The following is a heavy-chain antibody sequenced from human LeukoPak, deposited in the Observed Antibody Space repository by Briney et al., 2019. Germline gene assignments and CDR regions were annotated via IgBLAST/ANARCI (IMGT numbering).Heavy chain of an antibody. J-gene: IGHJ4*02. D-gene: IGHD2-2*01. V-gene: IGHV1-3*01. CDR2: INAGNGNT. CDR1: GYTFTSYA. Sequence: ASVKVSCKASGYTFTSYAMHWVRQAPGQRLEGMGWINAGNGNTKYSQEFQGRVTITRDTSASTAYMELSSLRSDDTAVYYCARDVGEYCSSTNCYASHYWGQGTLVTVSS. CDR3: ARDVGEYCSSTNCYASHY.